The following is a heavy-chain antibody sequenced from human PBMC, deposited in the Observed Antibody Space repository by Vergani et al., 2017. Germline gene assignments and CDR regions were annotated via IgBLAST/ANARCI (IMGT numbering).Heavy chain of an antibody. D-gene: IGHD1-26*01. CDR2: INHSGST. CDR1: GGSFSGYY. J-gene: IGHJ4*02. Sequence: QVQLQQWGAGLLKPTETLSLTCAVYGGSFSGYYWSWIRQPPGKGLEWIGEINHSGSTNYNPSLKSRVTISVDTSKNQFSLKLSSVTAADTAVYYCARAGGSYPLDYWGQGTLVTVSS. CDR3: ARAGGSYPLDY. V-gene: IGHV4-34*01.